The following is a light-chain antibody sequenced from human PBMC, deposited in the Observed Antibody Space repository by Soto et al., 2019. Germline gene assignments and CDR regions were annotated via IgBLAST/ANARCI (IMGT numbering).Light chain of an antibody. CDR2: DAS. V-gene: IGKV1-5*01. J-gene: IGKJ2*01. CDR3: KQYNSYPYT. CDR1: QSISIW. Sequence: DIQMTQSPSTLSASVGDRVTITCRASQSISIWLAWYQQKPGKAPKLLIYDASSLESGVPSRFSGSGSGTEFTLTISSLQPDDLATYYCKQYNSYPYTFGQGTKVDIK.